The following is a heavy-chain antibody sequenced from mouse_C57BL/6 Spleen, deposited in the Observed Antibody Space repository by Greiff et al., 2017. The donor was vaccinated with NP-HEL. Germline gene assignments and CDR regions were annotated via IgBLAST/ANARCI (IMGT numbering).Heavy chain of an antibody. J-gene: IGHJ3*01. CDR1: GYSFTDYY. CDR2: INPNYGTT. Sequence: EVQLHQSGPELVKPGASVKISCKASGYSFTDYYMNWVKQSNGQSLEWIGVINPNYGTTSYNQKFKGKATLTVDQSSSTAYMQLNSLTSEDSAVYYCARGTTVVATGGGFAYWGQGTLVTVSA. V-gene: IGHV1-39*01. D-gene: IGHD1-1*01. CDR3: ARGTTVVATGGGFAY.